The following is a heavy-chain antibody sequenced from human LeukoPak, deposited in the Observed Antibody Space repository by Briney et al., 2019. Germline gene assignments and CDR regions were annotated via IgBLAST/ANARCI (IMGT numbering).Heavy chain of an antibody. CDR1: GGSISSGDYY. V-gene: IGHV4-30-4*01. Sequence: SQTLSLTCTVSGGSISSGDYYWSWIRQPPGKGLEWIGYINYSGSTYYNPSLKSRVTISVDTSENQFSLKLRSVSAADTAVYYCARGERDYSDSNIYARFFDYWGQGILVTVSS. D-gene: IGHD4-11*01. CDR3: ARGERDYSDSNIYARFFDY. CDR2: INYSGST. J-gene: IGHJ4*02.